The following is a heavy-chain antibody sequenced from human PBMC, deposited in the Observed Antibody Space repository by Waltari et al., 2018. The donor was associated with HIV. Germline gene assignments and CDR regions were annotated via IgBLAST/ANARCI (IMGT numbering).Heavy chain of an antibody. J-gene: IGHJ4*02. Sequence: EVRRVGSVGGLVMAGRSLRLSCRVSGFTLIDSWISWVRQAPGKGLEWVGRIKSKTHGETTDYAAPVKGRFSLSRDDSKNTLYLQMNSLKTEDTAVYYCTTDLGGYNVDYWGQGTLVTVSS. D-gene: IGHD5-12*01. CDR3: TTDLGGYNVDY. CDR1: GFTLIDSW. V-gene: IGHV3-15*01. CDR2: IKSKTHGETT.